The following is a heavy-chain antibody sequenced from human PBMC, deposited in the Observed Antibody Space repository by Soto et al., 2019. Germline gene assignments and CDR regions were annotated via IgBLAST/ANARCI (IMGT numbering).Heavy chain of an antibody. Sequence: QLQLVESGGGVVQPGRSLRLSCAASGFSFSNYAMHWVRQAPGKGLEWVAIIWYDGSQKYYGDSVKGRLSISRDNSKNTLFLQMDSLRVEDTAVYYCASLPIQYSTSVFDYWGQGTLVTVSS. CDR1: GFSFSNYA. CDR2: IWYDGSQK. V-gene: IGHV3-33*01. D-gene: IGHD6-6*01. J-gene: IGHJ4*02. CDR3: ASLPIQYSTSVFDY.